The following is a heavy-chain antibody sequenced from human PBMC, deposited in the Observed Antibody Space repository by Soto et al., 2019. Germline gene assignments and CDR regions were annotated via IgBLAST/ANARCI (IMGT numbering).Heavy chain of an antibody. D-gene: IGHD7-27*01. Sequence: EVQLVESGGGLVQPGGSLRLSCAASGFTFSSYGMHWVRQAPGKGLEYVSAISSNGGSTYYANSVKGRFTISRDNSKNTLYLQMGSLRAEDMAVYYCARALGYAFDIWGQGTMVTVSS. V-gene: IGHV3-64*01. CDR1: GFTFSSYG. CDR3: ARALGYAFDI. CDR2: ISSNGGST. J-gene: IGHJ3*02.